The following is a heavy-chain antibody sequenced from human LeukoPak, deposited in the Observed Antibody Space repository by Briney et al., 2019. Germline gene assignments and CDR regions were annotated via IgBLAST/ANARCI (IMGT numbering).Heavy chain of an antibody. CDR1: GFTFSSYW. Sequence: GGSLRLSCSATGFTFSSYWMSWVRQAPGKGLEWVANIKQDGSEKYYVDSVKGRFTISRDNAKNSLYLQMNSLRAEDTAVYYCARDSLVIAAAATFDYWGQGTLVTVSS. V-gene: IGHV3-7*01. CDR2: IKQDGSEK. J-gene: IGHJ4*02. D-gene: IGHD6-13*01. CDR3: ARDSLVIAAAATFDY.